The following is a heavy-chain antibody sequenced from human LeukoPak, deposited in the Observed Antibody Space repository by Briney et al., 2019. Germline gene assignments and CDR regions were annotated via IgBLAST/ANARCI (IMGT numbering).Heavy chain of an antibody. J-gene: IGHJ4*02. Sequence: GGSLRLSCVASGFSFSTYGMHWVRQAPGKGLEWVAFIRHDGSSKYYADSVKGRFTISRDNSKNTLYLQMNSLRAEDTAVYYCAKDIGTGSYYLDYWGQGTLVTVSS. V-gene: IGHV3-30*02. CDR2: IRHDGSSK. CDR3: AKDIGTGSYYLDY. D-gene: IGHD1-26*01. CDR1: GFSFSTYG.